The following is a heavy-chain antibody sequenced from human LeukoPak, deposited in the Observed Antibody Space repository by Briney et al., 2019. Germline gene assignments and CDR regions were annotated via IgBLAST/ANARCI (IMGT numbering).Heavy chain of an antibody. V-gene: IGHV4-34*12. D-gene: IGHD3-10*01. J-gene: IGHJ3*02. CDR2: IFYSGST. Sequence: SETLSLTCAVYGGSFNGYYWSWIRQAPGKGLEWIGNIFYSGSTYYSPSLRSRVTISLDTSRNQFSLKLNSVTAADTAVYYCAKSNGYGLVDIWGQGTMVTVSS. CDR1: GGSFNGYY. CDR3: AKSNGYGLVDI.